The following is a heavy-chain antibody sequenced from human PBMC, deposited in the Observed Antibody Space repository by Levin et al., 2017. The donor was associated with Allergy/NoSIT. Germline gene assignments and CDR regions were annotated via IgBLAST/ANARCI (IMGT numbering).Heavy chain of an antibody. CDR3: AISRAEGRYSYGYPLDY. D-gene: IGHD5-18*01. CDR2: IYSGGST. V-gene: IGHV3-53*01. CDR1: GFTVSSNY. J-gene: IGHJ4*02. Sequence: GESLKISCAASGFTVSSNYMSWVRQAPGKGLEWVSVIYSGGSTYYADSVKGRFTISRDNSKNTLYLQMNSLRAEDTAVYYCAISRAEGRYSYGYPLDYWGQGTLVTVSS.